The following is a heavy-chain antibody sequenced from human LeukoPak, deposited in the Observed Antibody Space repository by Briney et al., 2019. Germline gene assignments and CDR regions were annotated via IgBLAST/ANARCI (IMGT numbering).Heavy chain of an antibody. CDR1: GGSISSSNYY. CDR3: ARQWGFSGFGWFDP. J-gene: IGHJ5*02. D-gene: IGHD6-19*01. V-gene: IGHV4-39*01. CDR2: ISYSGNT. Sequence: SETLSLACPVSGGSISSSNYYWGWIRQPPGKGLEWIGSISYSGNTYYNPSLKSRVTLSVDTAKNQFSLRLTSVTAADTAVYYCARQWGFSGFGWFDPWGQGTLVTVSS.